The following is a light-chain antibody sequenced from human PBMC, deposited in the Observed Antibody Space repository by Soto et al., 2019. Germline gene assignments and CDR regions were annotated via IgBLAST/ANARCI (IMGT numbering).Light chain of an antibody. CDR3: QQYNSWPRT. Sequence: EIVVTQSPATLSVSPGERATLSCRASQSVNTNFAWYQQKPGQAPRLLIYGASTRATGIPARFSGSGSGTEFTLTISSLQSEDFAVYYCQQYNSWPRTFGQGTKVDIK. V-gene: IGKV3-15*01. J-gene: IGKJ1*01. CDR2: GAS. CDR1: QSVNTN.